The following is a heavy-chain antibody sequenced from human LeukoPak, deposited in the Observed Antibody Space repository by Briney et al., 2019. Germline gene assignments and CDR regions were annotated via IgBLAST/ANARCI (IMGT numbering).Heavy chain of an antibody. V-gene: IGHV3-23*01. Sequence: PGASLRLSCAASGFTFSSYAMSWVRQAPGKGLEWVSAISGSGGSTYYADSVKGRFTISRDNSKNTLYLQMNSLRAEDTAVYYCAKDLGGYYDSSGYSYYFDYWGQGTLVTVSS. CDR2: ISGSGGST. CDR1: GFTFSSYA. D-gene: IGHD3-22*01. CDR3: AKDLGGYYDSSGYSYYFDY. J-gene: IGHJ4*02.